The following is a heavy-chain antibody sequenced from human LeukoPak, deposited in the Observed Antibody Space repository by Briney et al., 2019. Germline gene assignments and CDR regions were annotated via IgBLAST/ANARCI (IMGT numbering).Heavy chain of an antibody. CDR1: GRSFSGYY. D-gene: IGHD6-13*01. CDR2: INHSGST. CDR3: ARSSSKAPIDP. J-gene: IGHJ5*02. Sequence: SETLSLTCAVYGRSFSGYYWSWIRQPPGKGLEWIGEINHSGSTNYNPSLKSRVTISVDTSKNQFSLKLSSVTAADTAVYYCARSSSKAPIDPRGQGTLVTVSS. V-gene: IGHV4-34*01.